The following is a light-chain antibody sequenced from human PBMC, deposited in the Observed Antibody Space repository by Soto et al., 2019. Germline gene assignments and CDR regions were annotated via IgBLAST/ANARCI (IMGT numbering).Light chain of an antibody. V-gene: IGKV3-20*01. Sequence: EIVLTQSPGTLSLSPGDRATLSCRSSQHLGSGDLAWYQQKPGQAPRILIYAASSRATGIPDRFSGSGSGTDFSPNISRLEPEDFAFYDCQQYDTPSLTFGQGNKVDI. CDR1: QHLGSGD. J-gene: IGKJ1*01. CDR3: QQYDTPSLT. CDR2: AAS.